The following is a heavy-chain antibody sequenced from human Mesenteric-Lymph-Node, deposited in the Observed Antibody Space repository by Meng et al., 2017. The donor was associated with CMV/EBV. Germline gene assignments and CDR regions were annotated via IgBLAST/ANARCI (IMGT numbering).Heavy chain of an antibody. J-gene: IGHJ4*02. Sequence: SCASIGSGGYYWSWIRQHPGKGLEWIGSIFYSGNTYYNPALKSRVTLSVDTSKNEFSVKLTSVTAADTAVYYCARDYGSGTGTFDFWGQGSLVTVSS. CDR1: CASIGSGGYY. CDR2: IFYSGNT. CDR3: ARDYGSGTGTFDF. V-gene: IGHV4-31*02. D-gene: IGHD3-10*01.